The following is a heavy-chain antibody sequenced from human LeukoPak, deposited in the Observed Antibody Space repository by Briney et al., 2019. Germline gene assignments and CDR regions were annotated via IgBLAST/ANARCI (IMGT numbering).Heavy chain of an antibody. CDR2: INHSGST. J-gene: IGHJ5*02. Sequence: SETLSLTCTVSGGSISSYYWSWIRQPPGKGLEWIGEINHSGSTNYNPSLKSRVTISVDTSKNQFSLKLSSVTAADTAVYYCARHRRRGSSWYADPWGQGTLVTVSS. CDR3: ARHRRRGSSWYADP. D-gene: IGHD6-13*01. V-gene: IGHV4-34*01. CDR1: GGSISSYY.